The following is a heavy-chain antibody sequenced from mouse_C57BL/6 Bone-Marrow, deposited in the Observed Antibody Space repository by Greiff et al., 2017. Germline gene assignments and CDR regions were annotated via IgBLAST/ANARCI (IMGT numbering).Heavy chain of an antibody. CDR1: GYTFTSYW. J-gene: IGHJ1*03. V-gene: IGHV1-64*01. D-gene: IGHD1-1*01. CDR2: IHPNSGST. Sequence: VQLQQPGAELVKPGASVKLSCKASGYTFTSYWMHWVKQRPGQGLEWIGMIHPNSGSTNYNEKFKSKATLTVDKSSSTAYMQLSSLTSEDSAVYYCARSQDYYGSRWYFDVWGTGTTVTVSS. CDR3: ARSQDYYGSRWYFDV.